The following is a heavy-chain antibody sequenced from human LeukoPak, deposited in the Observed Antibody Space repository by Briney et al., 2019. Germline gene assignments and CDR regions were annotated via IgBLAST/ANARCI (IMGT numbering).Heavy chain of an antibody. Sequence: PGGSLRLSCAASGFTFSNYSMNWVRQAPGKGLEWVSSISNSSSYIYYADSVKGRFTISRDNAKNSLYLQMNSLRAEDTAVYYCARDPPYYYGSGSHMDVWGKGTTVTVSS. CDR1: GFTFSNYS. V-gene: IGHV3-21*01. CDR2: ISNSSSYI. D-gene: IGHD3-10*01. CDR3: ARDPPYYYGSGSHMDV. J-gene: IGHJ6*03.